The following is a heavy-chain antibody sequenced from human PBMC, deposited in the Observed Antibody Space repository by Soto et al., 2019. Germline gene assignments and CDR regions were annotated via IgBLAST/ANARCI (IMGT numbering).Heavy chain of an antibody. CDR1: GYTFTGYY. J-gene: IGHJ4*02. D-gene: IGHD5-12*01. V-gene: IGHV1-2*02. Sequence: VASVKVSCKASGYTFTGYYMHWVRQAPGQGLEWMGWINPNSGGTNYAQKFQGRVTMTRDTSISTAYMELSRLRSDDTAVYYCARVPHGYTPFDYWGQGTLVTVSS. CDR2: INPNSGGT. CDR3: ARVPHGYTPFDY.